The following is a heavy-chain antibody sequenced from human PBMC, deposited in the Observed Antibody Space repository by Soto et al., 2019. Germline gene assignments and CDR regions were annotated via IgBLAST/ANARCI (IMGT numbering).Heavy chain of an antibody. Sequence: QVQLVQSGAEVKKPGSSVKVSCKASGGTFSTSTFTWVRQAPGQGLEWMGRTIPILDVADYAQDFQGRATITGDKSTSTAYMELTSLTSKDTAVYYCARDSPIGSTYSGYDAIDSWGQGTLVTVSS. V-gene: IGHV1-69*08. CDR3: ARDSPIGSTYSGYDAIDS. CDR2: TIPILDVA. D-gene: IGHD5-12*01. CDR1: GGTFSTST. J-gene: IGHJ4*02.